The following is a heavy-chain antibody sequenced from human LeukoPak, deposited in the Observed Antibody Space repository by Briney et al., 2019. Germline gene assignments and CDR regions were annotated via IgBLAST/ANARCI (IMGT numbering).Heavy chain of an antibody. J-gene: IGHJ5*02. D-gene: IGHD6-6*01. CDR3: ARGLSAARLNWFDP. Sequence: PSETLSLTCTVSGGSISSYYWSWIRQPAGKGLEWIGRIYTSGSTNYNPSLKSRVTISVDTSKNQFSLKLSSVTAADTAVYYCARGLSAARLNWFDPWGQGTLVTVSS. V-gene: IGHV4-4*07. CDR1: GGSISSYY. CDR2: IYTSGST.